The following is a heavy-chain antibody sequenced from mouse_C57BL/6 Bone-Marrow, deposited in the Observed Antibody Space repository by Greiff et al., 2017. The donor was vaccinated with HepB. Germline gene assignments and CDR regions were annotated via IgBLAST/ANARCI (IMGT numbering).Heavy chain of an antibody. CDR2: IDPENGDT. CDR3: TKRRWDWYFDV. Sequence: EVHLVESGAELVRPGASVKLSCTASGFNIKDDYMHWVKQRPEQGLEWIGWIDPENGDTEYASKFQGKATITADTSSNTAYLQLSSLTSEDTAVYYCTKRRWDWYFDVWGTGTTVTVSS. J-gene: IGHJ1*03. CDR1: GFNIKDDY. V-gene: IGHV14-4*01.